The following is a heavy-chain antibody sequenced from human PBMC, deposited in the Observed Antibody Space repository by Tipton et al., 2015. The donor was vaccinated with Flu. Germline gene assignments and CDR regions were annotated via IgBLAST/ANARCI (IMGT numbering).Heavy chain of an antibody. CDR2: IYYSGST. V-gene: IGHV4-59*01. CDR3: ARELNYGMDV. J-gene: IGHJ6*02. Sequence: WGWIRQPPGKGLEWIGYIYYSGSTNYNPSLKSRVTISVDTSKNQFSLKLSSVTAADTAVYYCARELNYGMDVWGQGTTVTVSS.